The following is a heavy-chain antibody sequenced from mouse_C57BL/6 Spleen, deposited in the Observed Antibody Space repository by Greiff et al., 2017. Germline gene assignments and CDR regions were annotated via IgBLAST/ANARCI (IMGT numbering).Heavy chain of an antibody. CDR3: ERVDEYDGMDY. J-gene: IGHJ2*01. V-gene: IGHV5-4*03. CDR1: GFTFSSYA. Sequence: EVKLVESGGGLVKPGGSLKLSCAASGFTFSSYAMSWVRQTPEKRQEWVATISDCGSYTYYPDNVKGRFTISRDNAKNNLYLQMNHLKSEDTAMYYCERVDEYDGMDYWGQGTTLTVSS. D-gene: IGHD2-4*01. CDR2: ISDCGSYT.